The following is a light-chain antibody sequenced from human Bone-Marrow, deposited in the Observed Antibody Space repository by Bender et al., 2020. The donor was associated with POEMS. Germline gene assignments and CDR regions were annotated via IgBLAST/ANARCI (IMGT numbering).Light chain of an antibody. CDR3: QAWHINSFV. J-gene: IGLJ1*01. Sequence: SYDLTQPPSVSVSPGQTASIPCSGHKLGDKYVCWYQQKPGQSPILVMFQNNKRPSGIPERFSGSNSGNTATLTIIGTQAMDEADYYCQAWHINSFVFGSGTEVTVL. CDR2: QNN. CDR1: KLGDKY. V-gene: IGLV3-1*01.